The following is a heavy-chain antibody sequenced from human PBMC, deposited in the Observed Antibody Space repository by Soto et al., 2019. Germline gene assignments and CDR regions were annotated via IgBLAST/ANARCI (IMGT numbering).Heavy chain of an antibody. CDR3: ARNDYGDQKAPFPVY. V-gene: IGHV4-30-4*01. CDR2: IYYSGST. D-gene: IGHD4-17*01. Sequence: QVQLQESGPGLVKPSQTLSLTCTVSGGSISSGDYSWSWIRQPPGKGLEWIAYIYYSGSTYYNPSLSCRVTIAVDTSTHQVSLKLSSVTAADTAVYHCARNDYGDQKAPFPVYWGEGTLVTVSS. CDR1: GGSISSGDYS. J-gene: IGHJ4*02.